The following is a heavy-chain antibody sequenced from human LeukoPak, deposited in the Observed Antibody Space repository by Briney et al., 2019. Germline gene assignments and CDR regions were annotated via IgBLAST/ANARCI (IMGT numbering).Heavy chain of an antibody. CDR1: GFTFSSYG. CDR2: INHSGST. V-gene: IGHV4-34*01. J-gene: IGHJ4*02. CDR3: ARAPPKHRSSFYFDY. Sequence: GSLRLSCAASGFTFSSYGMHWVRQPPGKGLEWIGEINHSGSTNYNPSLKSRVTISVDTSKNQFSLKLSSVTAADTAVYYCARAPPKHRSSFYFDYWGQGTLVTVSS. D-gene: IGHD3-3*01.